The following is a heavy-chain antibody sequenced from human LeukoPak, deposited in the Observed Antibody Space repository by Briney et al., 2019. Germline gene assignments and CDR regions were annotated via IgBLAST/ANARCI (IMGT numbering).Heavy chain of an antibody. Sequence: GRSLRLSCVASGFTFSSHAMHWVRQAPGKGLEWVAVISYDGSNKNYADSVKGRFTISRDNSKNTLYLQMNSLRAEDTAVYYCARDRYDILTGYPKVYGMDVWGQGTTVTVSS. V-gene: IGHV3-30-3*01. CDR1: GFTFSSHA. CDR2: ISYDGSNK. D-gene: IGHD3-9*01. J-gene: IGHJ6*02. CDR3: ARDRYDILTGYPKVYGMDV.